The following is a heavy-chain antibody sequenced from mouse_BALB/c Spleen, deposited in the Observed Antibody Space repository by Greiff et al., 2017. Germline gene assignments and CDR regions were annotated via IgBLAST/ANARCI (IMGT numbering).Heavy chain of an antibody. CDR3: GKENCQEGMDY. D-gene: IGHD3-2*02. CDR1: GFSLTSYG. Sequence: VQLQQSGPGLVAPSQCLSITCTVSGFSLTSYGVHWVRQPPGKGLEWLGVIWAGGSTNYNSPIMSRLSISKDNTKSQVFLRMSSRQTDDTAKYYGGKENCQEGMDYWGQGTSVTVSS. CDR2: IWAGGST. V-gene: IGHV2-9*02. J-gene: IGHJ4*01.